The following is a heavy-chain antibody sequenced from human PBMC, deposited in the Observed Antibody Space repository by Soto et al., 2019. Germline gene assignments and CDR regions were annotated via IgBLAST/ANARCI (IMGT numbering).Heavy chain of an antibody. CDR3: AKEGTSGLYYFDY. J-gene: IGHJ4*02. V-gene: IGHV3-23*01. Sequence: GGSLRLSCAASGFTLSNYAMNWVRQAPGKGLEWVSTISGSGGSPYYADSVKGRFTISRDNSKNTLYLQMNSLRAGDSAIYYCAKEGTSGLYYFDYWGQGTLVTVSS. D-gene: IGHD3-22*01. CDR1: GFTLSNYA. CDR2: ISGSGGSP.